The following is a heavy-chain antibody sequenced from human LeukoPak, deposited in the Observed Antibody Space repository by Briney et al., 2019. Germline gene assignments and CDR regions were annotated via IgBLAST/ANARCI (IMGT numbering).Heavy chain of an antibody. Sequence: PSETLSLTCTVSGGSVRGDGYFWAWIRQPPGKGLEWIGSVLYTGGTYYNPSLKSRVTISVDTSRNQFSLHVNSVTAADTAVYFCARRIVLVAAGNDVLDSWGQGTLVTVSS. V-gene: IGHV4-39*01. CDR3: ARRIVLVAAGNDVLDS. J-gene: IGHJ4*02. CDR1: GGSVRGDGYF. D-gene: IGHD2-15*01. CDR2: VLYTGGT.